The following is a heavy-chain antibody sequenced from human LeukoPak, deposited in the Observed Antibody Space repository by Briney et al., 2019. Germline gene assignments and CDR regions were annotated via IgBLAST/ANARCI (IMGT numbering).Heavy chain of an antibody. CDR3: AGGSGSYHVDY. CDR2: IVVGSGNT. Sequence: SVKVSCKASGYTFTGYYMHWVRQAPGQGLEWMGWIVVGSGNTNYAQKFQERVAITRDMSTSTAYMELSSLRSEDTAVYYCAGGSGSYHVDYWGQGTLVTVSS. J-gene: IGHJ4*02. D-gene: IGHD3-10*01. CDR1: GYTFTGYY. V-gene: IGHV1-58*02.